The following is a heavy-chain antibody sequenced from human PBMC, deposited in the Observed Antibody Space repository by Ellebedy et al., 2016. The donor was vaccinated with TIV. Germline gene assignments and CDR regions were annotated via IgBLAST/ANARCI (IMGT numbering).Heavy chain of an antibody. V-gene: IGHV3-33*06. D-gene: IGHD3-16*01. J-gene: IGHJ3*02. Sequence: GESLKISCAASGFTVSSYFMSWVRQAPGKGLEWVAVIWYDGSDQYYADSVKGRFTVSRDNSKNPLYLQMNSLRAEETGTYYCAKDQVGGDGRLVYDIWGQGTMVTVSS. CDR3: AKDQVGGDGRLVYDI. CDR2: IWYDGSDQ. CDR1: GFTVSSYF.